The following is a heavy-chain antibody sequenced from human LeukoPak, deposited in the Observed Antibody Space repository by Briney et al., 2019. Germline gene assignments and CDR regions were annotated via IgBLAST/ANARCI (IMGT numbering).Heavy chain of an antibody. CDR1: GFTFSSYG. Sequence: PGGSLRLSCAASGFTFSSYGMHWVRQAPGKGLEWVAVISYDGSNKYYADSVKGRFTISRDNSKNTLYLQMNSLRAEDTAVYYCARDRKDYGRNQEALDIWGQGTMVTVSS. CDR2: ISYDGSNK. J-gene: IGHJ3*02. D-gene: IGHD4-23*01. CDR3: ARDRKDYGRNQEALDI. V-gene: IGHV3-30*03.